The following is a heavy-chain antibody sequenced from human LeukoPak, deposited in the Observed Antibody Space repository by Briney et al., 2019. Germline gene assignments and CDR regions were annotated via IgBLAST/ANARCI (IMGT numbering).Heavy chain of an antibody. Sequence: ASETLSLTCGVSGGPIDITNYWSWVRQAPGKGLEWIGEIAHDGTTNYNLSLRSRVAMSLDRANNQFSLSLTSVTAADTAIYYCTRGSRPFCPFGYWGQGVLVIVSS. CDR3: TRGSRPFCPFGY. CDR2: IAHDGTT. D-gene: IGHD3-16*01. V-gene: IGHV4-4*02. CDR1: GGPIDITNY. J-gene: IGHJ4*02.